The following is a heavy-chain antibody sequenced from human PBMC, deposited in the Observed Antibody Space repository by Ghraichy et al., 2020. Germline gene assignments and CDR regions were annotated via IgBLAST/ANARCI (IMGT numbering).Heavy chain of an antibody. J-gene: IGHJ4*02. CDR3: ARDRSSGWSREYYFDY. V-gene: IGHV4-34*01. CDR1: GGSFSGYY. D-gene: IGHD6-19*01. Sequence: SETLSLTCAVYGGSFSGYYRSWIRQPPGKGLEWIGEINHSGSTNYNPSLKSRVTISVDTSKNQFSLKLSSVTAADTAVYYCARDRSSGWSREYYFDYWGQGTLVTVSS. CDR2: INHSGST.